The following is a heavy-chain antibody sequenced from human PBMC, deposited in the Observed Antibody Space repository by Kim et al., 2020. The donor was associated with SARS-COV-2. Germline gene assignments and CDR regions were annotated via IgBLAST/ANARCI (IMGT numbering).Heavy chain of an antibody. D-gene: IGHD3-22*01. CDR3: AKVFRYYYDSSGYLFDY. Sequence: VKGRVTISRDNAKNTRYRQRNSMRAEDTAVYYCAKVFRYYYDSSGYLFDYWGQGTLVTVSS. J-gene: IGHJ4*02. V-gene: IGHV3-23*01.